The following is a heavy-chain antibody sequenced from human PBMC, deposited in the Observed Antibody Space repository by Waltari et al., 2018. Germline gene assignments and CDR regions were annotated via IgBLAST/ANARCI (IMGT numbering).Heavy chain of an antibody. CDR3: ARDPESYGPPGY. V-gene: IGHV1-69*08. J-gene: IGHJ4*02. CDR2: IIPFPGIA. D-gene: IGHD5-18*01. Sequence: QVQLVQSGAEVKKPGSSVKVSCKASGGPFSSYTISWVRQAPGQGLERRVRIIPFPGIANYAQKFQGRVTITADKSTSTAYMELSSLRSEDTAVYYCARDPESYGPPGYWGQGTLVTVSS. CDR1: GGPFSSYT.